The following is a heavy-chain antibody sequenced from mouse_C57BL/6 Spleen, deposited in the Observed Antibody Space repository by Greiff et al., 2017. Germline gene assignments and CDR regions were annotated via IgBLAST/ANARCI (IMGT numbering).Heavy chain of an antibody. D-gene: IGHD2-5*01. V-gene: IGHV5-17*01. CDR1: GFTFSDYG. CDR2: ISSGSSTI. J-gene: IGHJ1*03. Sequence: EVQGVESGGGLVKPGGSLKLSCAASGFTFSDYGMHWVRQAPEKGLEWVAYISSGSSTIYYADTVKGRFTISRDNAKNTLFLQMTSLRSEDTAMYYCARASYYSNYLYWYFDVWGTGTTVTVSS. CDR3: ARASYYSNYLYWYFDV.